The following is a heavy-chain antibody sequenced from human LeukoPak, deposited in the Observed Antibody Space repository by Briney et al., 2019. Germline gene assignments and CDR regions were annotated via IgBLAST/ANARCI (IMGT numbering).Heavy chain of an antibody. CDR2: TYYSGST. CDR3: CWGIYYTLIER. Sequence: SETLSLTCTVSGGSISSYYWSWIRQPPGKGLEWIGYTYYSGSTYYNPSLKSRVTISVDTSKNQFSLKLSSVTAADTAVYYCCWGIYYTLIERGAQGTLATVSS. D-gene: IGHD3-10*02. V-gene: IGHV4-59*01. CDR1: GGSISSYY. J-gene: IGHJ4*02.